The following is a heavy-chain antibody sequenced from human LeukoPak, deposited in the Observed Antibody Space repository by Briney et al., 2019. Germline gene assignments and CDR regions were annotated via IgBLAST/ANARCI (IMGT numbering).Heavy chain of an antibody. V-gene: IGHV1-2*02. Sequence: ASVKVSCKASGYTFTGYYLHWVRQAPGQGLEWMGWINPSSGDTNYAQKFQGRVTMTRDTSISTAYMELSRLRSDDTAIYYCARGLGRYFSGGNCYSARLTGYDYWGQGTLVTVSS. J-gene: IGHJ4*02. CDR3: ARGLGRYFSGGNCYSARLTGYDY. D-gene: IGHD2-15*01. CDR1: GYTFTGYY. CDR2: INPSSGDT.